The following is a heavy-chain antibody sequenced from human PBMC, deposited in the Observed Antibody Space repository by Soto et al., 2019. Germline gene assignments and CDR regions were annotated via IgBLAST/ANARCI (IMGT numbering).Heavy chain of an antibody. J-gene: IGHJ5*02. D-gene: IGHD6-13*01. CDR1: GYTFTSSG. CDR2: ISAYNGNT. Sequence: ASVKVSCKASGYTFTSSGISWVRQAPGQGLEWMGWISAYNGNTNYAQKLQGRVTMTTDTSTSTAYMELRSLRSDDTDVYYCARDMFDGPVRRSSSWPNNWFDPWGQGTLVTVSS. V-gene: IGHV1-18*01. CDR3: ARDMFDGPVRRSSSWPNNWFDP.